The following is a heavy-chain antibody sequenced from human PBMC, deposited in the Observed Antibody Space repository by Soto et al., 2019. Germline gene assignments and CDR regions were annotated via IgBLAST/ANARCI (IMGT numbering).Heavy chain of an antibody. CDR3: ARGSTTSCYSFSDY. CDR1: GFTFIDYA. V-gene: IGHV3-30-3*01. D-gene: IGHD2-2*01. CDR2: TSYDGNNE. Sequence: GGSLRLSCAASGFTFIDYAMHWVRQAPGKGLEWVAVTSYDGNNEYYAESVKGRFTISRDNSKNTLYLQMNSLRADDTAVYYCARGSTTSCYSFSDYWGQGTLVTVSS. J-gene: IGHJ4*02.